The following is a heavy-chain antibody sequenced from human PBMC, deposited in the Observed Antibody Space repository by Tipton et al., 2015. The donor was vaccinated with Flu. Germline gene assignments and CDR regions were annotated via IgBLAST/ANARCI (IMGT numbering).Heavy chain of an antibody. CDR2: IYTSGST. J-gene: IGHJ4*02. D-gene: IGHD5-18*01. CDR3: ARAEDTAMAYFDY. CDR1: GGSISSGSYY. V-gene: IGHV4-61*02. Sequence: TLSLTCTVPGGSISSGSYYWSWIRQPAGKGLEWIGRIYTSGSTNYNPSLKSRVTISVDTSKNQFSLKLSSVTAADTAVYYCARAEDTAMAYFDYWGQGTLVTVSS.